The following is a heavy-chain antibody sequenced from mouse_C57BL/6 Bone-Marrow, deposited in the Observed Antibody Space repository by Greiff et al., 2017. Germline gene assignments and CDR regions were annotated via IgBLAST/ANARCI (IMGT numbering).Heavy chain of an antibody. D-gene: IGHD2-1*01. CDR3: ARSDYGNYGPVYFDY. J-gene: IGHJ2*01. V-gene: IGHV1-64*01. CDR2: IHPNSGST. CDR1: GYTFTSYW. Sequence: VQLQQPGAELVKPGASVKLSCKASGYTFTSYWMHWVKQRPGQGLEWIGMIHPNSGSTNYNEKFKSKATLTVDKSSSTAYMQLSSLTSEDSAVYYCARSDYGNYGPVYFDYWGQGTTLTVAS.